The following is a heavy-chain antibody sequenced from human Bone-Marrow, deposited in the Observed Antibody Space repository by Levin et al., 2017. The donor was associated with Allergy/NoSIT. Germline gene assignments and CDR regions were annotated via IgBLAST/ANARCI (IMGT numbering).Heavy chain of an antibody. CDR3: ARGGNTLLGGVINPFDY. J-gene: IGHJ4*02. D-gene: IGHD3-10*01. Sequence: SETLSLTCSVSGGSISGGNYYWSWIRQHPGQGLEWIGYIHESGGTYYKSSLRSRVTISIDTSKNQLSLKLSSVTAADTAVYYCARGGNTLLGGVINPFDYWGQGTLVTVSS. CDR1: GGSISGGNYY. CDR2: IHESGGT. V-gene: IGHV4-31*03.